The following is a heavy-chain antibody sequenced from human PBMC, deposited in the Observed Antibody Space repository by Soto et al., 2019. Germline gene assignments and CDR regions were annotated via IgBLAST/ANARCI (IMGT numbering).Heavy chain of an antibody. CDR2: ISANGATT. Sequence: GGSLRLSCAPSGFTFSSYAMSWVRQAPGKGLEWVSAISANGATTYYADSVKGRFTISRDNFKNTLSLQMNSLRAEDTALYYCAKDRGSGYTLDYWGHGTLVTVSS. D-gene: IGHD5-12*01. V-gene: IGHV3-23*01. J-gene: IGHJ4*01. CDR3: AKDRGSGYTLDY. CDR1: GFTFSSYA.